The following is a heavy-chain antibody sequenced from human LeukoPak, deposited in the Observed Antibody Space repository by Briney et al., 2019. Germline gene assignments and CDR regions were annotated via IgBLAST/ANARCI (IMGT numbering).Heavy chain of an antibody. Sequence: GGSLRLSCAASGFTFSSYGMHWVRQAPGKGLEWVAFIRYDGSNKYYADSVKGRFTISRDNSKNTLYLQMNSLRAEDTAVYYCAKDRECSGYEFFSQPGDAFDIWGQGTMVTVSS. CDR3: AKDRECSGYEFFSQPGDAFDI. V-gene: IGHV3-30*02. D-gene: IGHD5-12*01. J-gene: IGHJ3*02. CDR2: IRYDGSNK. CDR1: GFTFSSYG.